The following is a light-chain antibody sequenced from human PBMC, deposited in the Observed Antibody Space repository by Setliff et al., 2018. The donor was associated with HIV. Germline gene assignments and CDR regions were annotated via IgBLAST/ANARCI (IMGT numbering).Light chain of an antibody. CDR2: SND. CDR3: AAWDDSLNGYV. Sequence: QSVLTQPPSASGTPGQRVTISCSGSSSNIGSSTVNWYQHLPGTAPKLLIYSNDQRPSGVPDRFSGSKSGTSASLAISGLQSEDEADYYCAAWDDSLNGYVFGTGTKV. CDR1: SSNIGSST. V-gene: IGLV1-44*01. J-gene: IGLJ1*01.